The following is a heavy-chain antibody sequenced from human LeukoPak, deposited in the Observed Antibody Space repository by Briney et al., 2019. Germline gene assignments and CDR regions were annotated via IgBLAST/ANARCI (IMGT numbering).Heavy chain of an antibody. J-gene: IGHJ4*02. CDR1: GESFSYNY. D-gene: IGHD3-10*02. V-gene: IGHV4-34*01. Sequence: SETLSLTCAVSGESFSYNYWTWVRQPPGKGLEWIGDINHSGRVNYRPSLKSRVTISADTSKSQFSLKLNAVTAADTAVYYCARGLGPMCPSLDYWGQGSLVTVSS. CDR3: ARGLGPMCPSLDY. CDR2: INHSGRV.